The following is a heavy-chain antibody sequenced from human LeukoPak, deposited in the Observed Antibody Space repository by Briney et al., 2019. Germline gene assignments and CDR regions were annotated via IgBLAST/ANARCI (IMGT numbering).Heavy chain of an antibody. CDR3: ARVHEMATPYTSDFDY. V-gene: IGHV1-46*01. CDR2: INPSGGST. CDR1: GYTFTSYY. Sequence: GASVKVSCKASGYTFTSYYMHWVRQAPGQGLEWMGIINPSGGSTSYAQKFQGRVTMTRDTSTSAVYMELSSLRSEDTAVYYCARVHEMATPYTSDFDYWGQGTLVTVSS. J-gene: IGHJ4*02. D-gene: IGHD5-24*01.